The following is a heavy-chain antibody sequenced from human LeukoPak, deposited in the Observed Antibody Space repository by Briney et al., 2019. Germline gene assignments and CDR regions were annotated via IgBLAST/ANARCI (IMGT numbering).Heavy chain of an antibody. CDR3: ARLGELDDFWSGYSHFDY. J-gene: IGHJ4*02. Sequence: GESLKISCKDSGYSFTSYWIGWVCQMPWKGLDWMRIIYPGDSDTRYSPSFQGQVTISADKSINTAYLQWSSLKASDTAMYYCARLGELDDFWSGYSHFDYWGQGTLVTVSS. CDR1: GYSFTSYW. CDR2: IYPGDSDT. V-gene: IGHV5-51*01. D-gene: IGHD3-3*01.